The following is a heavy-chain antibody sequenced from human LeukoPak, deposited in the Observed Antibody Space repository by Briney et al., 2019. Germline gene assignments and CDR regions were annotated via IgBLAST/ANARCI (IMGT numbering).Heavy chain of an antibody. CDR1: GFTFSSYS. CDR3: ARRLEYSGSKGVFDY. J-gene: IGHJ4*02. CDR2: ISSSSSII. D-gene: IGHD1-26*01. V-gene: IGHV3-48*01. Sequence: GGSLRLSCAATGFTFSSYSMNWVRQAPGKGLEWVSYISSSSSIIYYADSVKGRFTISRDNAKNSLYLQMNSLRAEDTAVYYCARRLEYSGSKGVFDYWGQGTLVTVSS.